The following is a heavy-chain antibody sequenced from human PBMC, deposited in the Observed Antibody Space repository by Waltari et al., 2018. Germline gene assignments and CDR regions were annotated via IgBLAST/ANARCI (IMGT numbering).Heavy chain of an antibody. CDR3: ARMRRVDIVVVPAAMPSEIDY. Sequence: QVQLQQWGAGLLKPSETLSLTCAVYGGSFSGYYWSWIRQPPGKGLEWIGEINHSGSTNYNPSIKSRVTISVDTSKNQFSLKLSSVTAADTAVYYCARMRRVDIVVVPAAMPSEIDYWGQGTLVTVSS. D-gene: IGHD2-2*03. V-gene: IGHV4-34*01. CDR1: GGSFSGYY. J-gene: IGHJ4*02. CDR2: INHSGST.